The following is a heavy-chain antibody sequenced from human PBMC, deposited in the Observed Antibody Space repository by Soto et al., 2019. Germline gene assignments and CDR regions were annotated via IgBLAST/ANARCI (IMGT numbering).Heavy chain of an antibody. V-gene: IGHV1-3*01. CDR1: GYTFTIYA. CDR3: ARDLIRGGGGSCRD. D-gene: IGHD2-15*01. Sequence: GASVKVSCKASGYTFTIYAMHWVRQAPGQRLEWMGWINAGNGNTKYSQKFQGRVTITRDTSASTAYMELSSLRSEDTAVYYCARDLIRGGGGSCRDWGQGTMVTVSS. CDR2: INAGNGNT. J-gene: IGHJ3*01.